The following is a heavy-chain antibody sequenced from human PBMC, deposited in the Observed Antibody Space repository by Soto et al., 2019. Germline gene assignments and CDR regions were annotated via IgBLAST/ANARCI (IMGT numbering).Heavy chain of an antibody. Sequence: GGSLRLSCAASGFTFSSHDMHWVRQATGKGLEWVSAIGTAGDTYYPGSVKGRFTISRENAKNSLYLQMNSLRAEDTAVYYCARSRIPFNRFGYWGEGHPVT. V-gene: IGHV3-13*01. CDR2: IGTAGDT. CDR1: GFTFSSHD. J-gene: IGHJ4*02. CDR3: ARSRIPFNRFGY. D-gene: IGHD3-10*01.